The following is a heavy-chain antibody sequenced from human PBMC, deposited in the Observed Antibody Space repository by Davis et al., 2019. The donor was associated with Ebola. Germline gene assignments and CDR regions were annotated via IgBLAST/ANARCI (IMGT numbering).Heavy chain of an antibody. D-gene: IGHD3-10*01. V-gene: IGHV3-21*01. CDR3: ATAMVQGVISMVDY. J-gene: IGHJ4*02. CDR1: GFAFGSYA. Sequence: GESLKIFCAASGFAFGSYAMNWVRQAPGKGLEWVSSISSSSSYIYYADSVKGRFTISRDNAKNSLYLQMNSLRAEDTAVYYCATAMVQGVISMVDYWGQGTLVTVSS. CDR2: ISSSSSYI.